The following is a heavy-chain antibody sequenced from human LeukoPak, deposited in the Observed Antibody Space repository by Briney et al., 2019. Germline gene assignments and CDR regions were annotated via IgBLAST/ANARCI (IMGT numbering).Heavy chain of an antibody. CDR2: ISYDGSNK. V-gene: IGHV3-30*04. CDR3: AKRSGRLQTGSYTLCDY. Sequence: GGSLRLSCAASGFTFSSYAMHWVRQAPGKGLEWVAVISYDGSNKYYADSVKGRFTISRDNAENSLYLLLNSLRVEDTAVYYCAKRSGRLQTGSYTLCDYWGQGTLVTVSS. J-gene: IGHJ4*02. D-gene: IGHD1-26*01. CDR1: GFTFSSYA.